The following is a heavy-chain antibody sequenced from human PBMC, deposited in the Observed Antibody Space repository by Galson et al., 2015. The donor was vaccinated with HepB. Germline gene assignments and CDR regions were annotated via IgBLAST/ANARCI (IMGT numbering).Heavy chain of an antibody. CDR2: IRTKAYGGTT. Sequence: SLRLSCATFEFTFGDYAMSWFRQAPGKGLEWIGFIRTKAYGGTTEYAASVKGKFIISRDDSESIAYLQMDSLTSDDTAVYYCARKIASPEYGYYGFDVWGKGPRSPSP. CDR3: ARKIASPEYGYYGFDV. D-gene: IGHD3-3*01. J-gene: IGHJ6*02. CDR1: EFTFGDYA. V-gene: IGHV3-49*03.